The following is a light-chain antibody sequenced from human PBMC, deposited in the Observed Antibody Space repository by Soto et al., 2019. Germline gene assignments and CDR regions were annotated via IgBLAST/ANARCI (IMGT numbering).Light chain of an antibody. J-gene: IGLJ2*01. V-gene: IGLV2-14*01. CDR1: SGDVGGYKY. Sequence: QSALTQPASVSGSPGQSITISCTGTSGDVGGYKYVSWYQHHPGKAPELIIYEASNRPSGVSNRFSGSKSGNTASLTISGLQPEDEAHYYCTSYTSSHTRVFXGGTKLTVL. CDR3: TSYTSSHTRV. CDR2: EAS.